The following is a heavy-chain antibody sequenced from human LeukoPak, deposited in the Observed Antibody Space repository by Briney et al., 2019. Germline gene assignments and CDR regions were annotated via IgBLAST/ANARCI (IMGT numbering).Heavy chain of an antibody. J-gene: IGHJ4*02. CDR2: INSDGSST. CDR1: GFTFSSYW. D-gene: IGHD3/OR15-3a*01. CDR3: ARTPRDYYFDY. Sequence: SGGSLRLSCAASGFTFSSYWMHWVRQAPGKGLVWVSRINSDGSSTSYADSVKGRFTISRDNAKNTLYLQMNSLRAEDTAVYYCARTPRDYYFDYWGQGTLLTVSS. V-gene: IGHV3-74*01.